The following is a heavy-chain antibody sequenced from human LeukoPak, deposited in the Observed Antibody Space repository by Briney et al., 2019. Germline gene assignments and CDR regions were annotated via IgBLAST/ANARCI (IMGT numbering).Heavy chain of an antibody. CDR3: ARGATPTSIRWELLGDYYFDY. D-gene: IGHD1-26*01. V-gene: IGHV4-39*07. CDR2: ICYSGST. J-gene: IGHJ4*02. Sequence: SETLSLTCTVSGGSISGSSYYWGWIRQPPGKGLEWIGSICYSGSTYYNPSLKSRVTISVDTSKNQFSLKLGSVTAADTAVYYCARGATPTSIRWELLGDYYFDYWGQGTLVTVSS. CDR1: GGSISGSSYY.